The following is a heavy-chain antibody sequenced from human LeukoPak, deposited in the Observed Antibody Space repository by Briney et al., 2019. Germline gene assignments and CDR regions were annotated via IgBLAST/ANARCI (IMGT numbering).Heavy chain of an antibody. J-gene: IGHJ4*02. Sequence: TPSETLSLTCAVYGGSFSGYYWSWIRQPPGKGLEWIGEINYLGSTNYNPSLKGRVTISVDTSKNQFSRKLSYVTRAGPAVYSCARHRASLKFLEWLLPFDYWGQGTLVTVSS. CDR1: GGSFSGYY. CDR3: ARHRASLKFLEWLLPFDY. D-gene: IGHD3-3*01. V-gene: IGHV4-34*01. CDR2: INYLGST.